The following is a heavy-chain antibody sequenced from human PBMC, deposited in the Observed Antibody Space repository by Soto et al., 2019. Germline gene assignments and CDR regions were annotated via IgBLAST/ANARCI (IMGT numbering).Heavy chain of an antibody. V-gene: IGHV4-34*01. D-gene: IGHD6-19*01. CDR3: AIGPRMWLAGGGY. J-gene: IGHJ4*02. CDR2: INHSGIT. CDR1: GGSFSGYY. Sequence: SETLSLTCAVYGGSFSGYYWSWIRQPPGKGLEWLGEINHSGITDYNPSLKSRITISIDTSKKQFSLKLNSVTAADTAVYYCAIGPRMWLAGGGYWGQGTQVTVYS.